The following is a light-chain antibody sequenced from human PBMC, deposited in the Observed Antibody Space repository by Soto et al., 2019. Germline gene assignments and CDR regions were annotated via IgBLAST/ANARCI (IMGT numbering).Light chain of an antibody. CDR1: SGHSTYA. Sequence: QSVLTQSPSASASLGASVKLTCTLSSGHSTYAIAWHQQQPEKGPRYLMNVNSDGSHTKGDGISDRFSGSSSGADRYLTISSLQSEDDADYYCQTWGTGIQVFGGGTQVTVL. V-gene: IGLV4-69*01. CDR3: QTWGTGIQV. J-gene: IGLJ2*01. CDR2: VNSDGSH.